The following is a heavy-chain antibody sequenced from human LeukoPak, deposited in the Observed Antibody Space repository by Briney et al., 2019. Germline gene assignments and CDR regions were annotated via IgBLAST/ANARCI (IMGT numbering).Heavy chain of an antibody. CDR2: IKTKTDGATT. D-gene: IGHD5-12*01. J-gene: IGHJ4*02. CDR1: GFTFSDVW. CDR3: TTATELIVATIPDN. V-gene: IGHV3-15*01. Sequence: GGSLTLSCAASGFTFSDVWMTWVRQAPGRGLEWVGRIKTKTDGATTDYAAPVKGRFTILRDDSANMLYLQMTSQRTEDTALYYCTTATELIVATIPDNWGQGTLVTVSS.